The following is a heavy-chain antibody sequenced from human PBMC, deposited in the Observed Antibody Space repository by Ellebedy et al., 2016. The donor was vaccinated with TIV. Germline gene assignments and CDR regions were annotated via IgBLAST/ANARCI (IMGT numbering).Heavy chain of an antibody. CDR1: DDSFALSY. CDR3: ARDRALGYFDV. D-gene: IGHD5-18*01. J-gene: IGHJ3*01. V-gene: IGHV4-59*12. Sequence: SETLSLTXSLSDDSFALSYWSWIRQSPGKGLQGIGYIFYDGRAHYNPSRKSRVTMSVDASKNRCSLRMDSVTAADTAIYYCARDRALGYFDVWGQGTLVTVSS. CDR2: IFYDGRA.